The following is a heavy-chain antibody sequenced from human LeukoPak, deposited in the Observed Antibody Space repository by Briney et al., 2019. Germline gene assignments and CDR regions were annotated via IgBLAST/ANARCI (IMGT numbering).Heavy chain of an antibody. CDR3: ARDGSLVVSGPYWFDP. V-gene: IGHV1-18*01. Sequence: ASVKVSCKASGYTFTSYGISWVRQAPGQGLEWMGWISAYNGNTNYAQKLQGRVTMTTDTSTSTAYMELRSLRSDDTAVYYCARDGSLVVSGPYWFDPWGQGTLVTVSS. CDR2: ISAYNGNT. D-gene: IGHD1-1*01. CDR1: GYTFTSYG. J-gene: IGHJ5*02.